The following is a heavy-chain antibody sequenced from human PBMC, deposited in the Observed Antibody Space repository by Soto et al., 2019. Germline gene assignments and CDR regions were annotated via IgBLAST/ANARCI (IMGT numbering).Heavy chain of an antibody. J-gene: IGHJ4*02. Sequence: GGSLRLSCAASGFTFNGYGMNWVRQGPGKGLEWVSYINSGSTIIYYADSVKGRFNISRDNAENSLYLKMNSLRDDDMAVYYCARDRGAPRKYYFDSWGQGALVTVSS. CDR3: ARDRGAPRKYYFDS. D-gene: IGHD1-26*01. V-gene: IGHV3-48*02. CDR2: INSGSTII. CDR1: GFTFNGYG.